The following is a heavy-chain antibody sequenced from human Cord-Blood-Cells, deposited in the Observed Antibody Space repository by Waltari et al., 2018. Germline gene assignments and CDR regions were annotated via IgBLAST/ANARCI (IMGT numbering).Heavy chain of an antibody. CDR2: IIPIFGTA. CDR1: GGTFSSYA. J-gene: IGHJ2*01. V-gene: IGHV1-69*01. CDR3: ATLGYCSGGSCYSYRYFDL. D-gene: IGHD2-15*01. Sequence: QVQLVQSGAVVKKPGSSVKVSCKASGGTFSSYAISWVRQAPGQGLEWMGGIIPIFGTANDAQEFQGRVTITADESTSTAYMELSSLRAEDTAVYYCATLGYCSGGSCYSYRYFDLWGRGTLVTVSS.